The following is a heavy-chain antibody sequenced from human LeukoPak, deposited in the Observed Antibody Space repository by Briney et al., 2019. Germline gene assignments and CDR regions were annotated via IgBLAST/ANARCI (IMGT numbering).Heavy chain of an antibody. CDR3: ASPFESYDSSGYNGDFDY. Sequence: GASVKVSCKASGGTFSSYAISWVRQAPGQGLEWMGRIIPILGIANYAQKFQGRVTITADKSTSTAYMELSSLRSEDTAVYYCASPFESYDSSGYNGDFDYWGQGTLVTVSS. CDR2: IIPILGIA. D-gene: IGHD3-22*01. J-gene: IGHJ4*02. CDR1: GGTFSSYA. V-gene: IGHV1-69*04.